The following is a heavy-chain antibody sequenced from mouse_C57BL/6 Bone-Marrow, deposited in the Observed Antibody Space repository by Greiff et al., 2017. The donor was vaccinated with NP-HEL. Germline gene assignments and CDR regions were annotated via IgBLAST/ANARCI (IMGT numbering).Heavy chain of an antibody. Sequence: VKLQESGAELVKPGASVKISCKASGYAFSSYWMNWVKQRPGKGLEWIGQIYPGDGDTNYNGKFKGKATLTADKSSSTAYMQLSSLTSEDSAVYFCARNGKPTYCTYYYAMDYWGQGTSVTVSS. CDR3: ARNGKPTYCTYYYAMDY. D-gene: IGHD5-5*01. CDR1: GYAFSSYW. V-gene: IGHV1-80*01. J-gene: IGHJ4*01. CDR2: IYPGDGDT.